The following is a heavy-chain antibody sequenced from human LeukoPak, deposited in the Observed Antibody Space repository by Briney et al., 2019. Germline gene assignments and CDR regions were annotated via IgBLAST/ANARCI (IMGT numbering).Heavy chain of an antibody. CDR2: IYHTGIT. CDR3: PRTPGPQWGSYHNWFDP. V-gene: IGHV4-4*02. J-gene: IGHJ5*02. Sequence: SETLSLTCTVSAGTMSIAVWWDWVRQSPGKGLEWIGEIYHTGITNYNPSLNSRVTISMDKSKSQFSLNLTAVTATDTAVYFRPRTPGPQWGSYHNWFDPWGPGSLVTVSS. D-gene: IGHD3-16*02. CDR1: AGTMSIAVW.